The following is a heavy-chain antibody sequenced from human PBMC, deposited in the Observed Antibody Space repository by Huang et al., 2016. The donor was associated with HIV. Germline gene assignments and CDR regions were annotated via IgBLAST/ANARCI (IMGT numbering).Heavy chain of an antibody. CDR3: FDW. Sequence: LQESGPRLVRPAETLSTTCNVADVSVVSGSYFWAWIRRPPGKGLEWSGSFHYNAGTYYNPYLRLTSVTAADSATYFCARQWGRVAVFLNWYPYYFDWWGRGHFVAVSS. J-gene: IGHJ4*02. CDR1: DVSVVSGSYF. CDR2: FHYNAGT. D-gene: IGHD3-3*01. V-gene: IGHV4-39*01.